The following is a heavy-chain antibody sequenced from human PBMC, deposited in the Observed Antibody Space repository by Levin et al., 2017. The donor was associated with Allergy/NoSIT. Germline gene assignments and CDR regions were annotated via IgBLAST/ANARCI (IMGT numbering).Heavy chain of an antibody. Sequence: SETLSLTCTVSGGSISSGDYYWSWIRQPPGKGLEWIGYIYYSGSTYYNPSLKSRVTISVDTSKNQFSLKLSSVTAADTAVDYCARGVGVVAAYSADYWGQGTLVTVSS. J-gene: IGHJ4*02. CDR1: GGSISSGDYY. D-gene: IGHD2-15*01. CDR3: ARGVGVVAAYSADY. CDR2: IYYSGST. V-gene: IGHV4-30-4*01.